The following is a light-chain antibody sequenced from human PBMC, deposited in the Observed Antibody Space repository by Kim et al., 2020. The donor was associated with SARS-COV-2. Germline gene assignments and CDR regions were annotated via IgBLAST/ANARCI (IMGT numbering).Light chain of an antibody. J-gene: IGLJ1*01. V-gene: IGLV2-14*03. CDR3: SSYATSRSYV. CDR2: DVN. Sequence: SVLTQPTSVSGSPGQSITISCTGTSSDVGTYNYVSWYQQYPGKAPKLMIYDVNKRPSGISNRFSGSKSGNTASLTISGLQAEDEADYYCSSYATSRSYVFGTGTKVTVL. CDR1: SSDVGTYNY.